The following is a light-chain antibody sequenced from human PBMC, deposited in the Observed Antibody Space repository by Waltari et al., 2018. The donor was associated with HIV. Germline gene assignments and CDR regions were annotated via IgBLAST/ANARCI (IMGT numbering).Light chain of an antibody. J-gene: IGKJ1*01. CDR1: QKILFSSNNKNY. V-gene: IGKV4-1*01. Sequence: DIVLTQSPDSLAVSLGERATMNCKSSQKILFSSNNKNYISWYPPRPGQPPRSLIYWAASRESGVPERFTVSGSGTNFTLTISRLQADDVAFYFCQQYYSTPRTFGQGTKV. CDR3: QQYYSTPRT. CDR2: WAA.